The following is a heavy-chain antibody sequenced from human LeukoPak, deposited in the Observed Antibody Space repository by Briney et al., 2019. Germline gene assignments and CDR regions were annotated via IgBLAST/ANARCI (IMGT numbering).Heavy chain of an antibody. CDR2: ISRSGRTI. V-gene: IGHV3-48*03. J-gene: IGHJ2*01. CDR1: GFTFSSYE. CDR3: ARVYSGSWYFDL. D-gene: IGHD5-12*01. Sequence: GGSLRLSCAASGFTFSSYEMNWVRQAPGKGLEWVSYISRSGRTIYYADSVKGRFTISRDNAKNSLYLQMNSLRAEDTAVYYCARVYSGSWYFDLWGRGTVLTVSS.